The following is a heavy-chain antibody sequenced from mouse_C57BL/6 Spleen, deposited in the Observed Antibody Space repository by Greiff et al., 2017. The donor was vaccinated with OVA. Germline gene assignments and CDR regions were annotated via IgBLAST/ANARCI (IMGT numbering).Heavy chain of an antibody. J-gene: IGHJ1*03. CDR3: ARSRGTTGYWYFDV. Sequence: VQLVESGAELVKPGASVKMSCKASGYTFTSYWITWVKQRPGQGLEWIGDIYPGSGSTNYNEKFKSKATLTVDTSSSTAYMQLSSLTSEDSAVYYCARSRGTTGYWYFDVWGTGTTVTVSS. D-gene: IGHD2-1*01. CDR1: GYTFTSYW. CDR2: IYPGSGST. V-gene: IGHV1-55*01.